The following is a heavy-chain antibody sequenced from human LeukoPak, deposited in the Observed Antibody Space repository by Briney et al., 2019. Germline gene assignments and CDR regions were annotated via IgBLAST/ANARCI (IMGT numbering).Heavy chain of an antibody. CDR1: GFTFNDYY. CDR3: ARVDYGGNFHY. J-gene: IGHJ4*02. D-gene: IGHD4-23*01. CDR2: ISSSSSHT. Sequence: GGSLRLSCEASGFTFNDYYMTWIRQTPGKGLEWVSYISSSSSHTNYSDSVKGRFTISRDNVKNFVYLQMNSLRAEDTALYYCARVDYGGNFHYWGQGTLVTVSS. V-gene: IGHV3-11*05.